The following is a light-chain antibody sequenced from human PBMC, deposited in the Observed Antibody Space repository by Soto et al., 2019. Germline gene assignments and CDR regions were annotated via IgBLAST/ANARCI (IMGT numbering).Light chain of an antibody. V-gene: IGKV3-11*01. CDR1: QSVSSY. CDR2: DAS. CDR3: QQRSNWLT. J-gene: IGKJ4*01. Sequence: EIVLTQSPATLPLSPGERATLSCMASQSVSSYLAWYPHKPGQAPRLPIYDASNRATGIPARFSGSGSGTDFTLTISSLEPEDFAVYYCQQRSNWLTFGGGTKVEIK.